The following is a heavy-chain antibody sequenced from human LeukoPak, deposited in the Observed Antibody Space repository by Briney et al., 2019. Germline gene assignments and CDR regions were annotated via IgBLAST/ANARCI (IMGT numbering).Heavy chain of an antibody. J-gene: IGHJ4*02. CDR3: ARLRGGSGSYYNRNYFDY. CDR1: GGSFSGYY. CDR2: INHSGST. D-gene: IGHD3-10*01. V-gene: IGHV4-34*01. Sequence: SETLSLTCAVYGGSFSGYYWSWIRQPPGKGLEWIGEINHSGSTNYNPSLKSPVTISVDTSKNQFSLKLSSVTAADMAVYYCARLRGGSGSYYNRNYFDYWGQGTLVTVSS.